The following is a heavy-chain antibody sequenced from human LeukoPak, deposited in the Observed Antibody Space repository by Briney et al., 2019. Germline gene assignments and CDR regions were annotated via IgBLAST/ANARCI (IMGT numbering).Heavy chain of an antibody. CDR3: ARESEIVLGYIVVVVAAPPDY. V-gene: IGHV3-30*04. J-gene: IGHJ4*02. Sequence: PGGSLRLSCAASGLTFSSYAMHWVRQAPGKGLEWVAVISYDGSNKYYADSVKGRFTISRDNSKNTLYLQMNSLRAEDTAVYYCARESEIVLGYIVVVVAAPPDYWGQGTLVTVSS. CDR2: ISYDGSNK. D-gene: IGHD2-15*01. CDR1: GLTFSSYA.